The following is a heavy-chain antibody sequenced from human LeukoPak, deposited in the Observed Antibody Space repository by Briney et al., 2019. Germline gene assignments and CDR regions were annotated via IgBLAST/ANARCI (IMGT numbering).Heavy chain of an antibody. Sequence: GGSLRLSCAASGFTFSSYAMHWVRQAPGKGLEWGAVISYDGSNKYYADSVKGRFTISRDNSKNTLYLQMNSLRAEDTAVYYCARDEGSYGIDAFDIWGQGTMVTVSS. D-gene: IGHD1-26*01. CDR2: ISYDGSNK. CDR3: ARDEGSYGIDAFDI. V-gene: IGHV3-30-3*01. CDR1: GFTFSSYA. J-gene: IGHJ3*02.